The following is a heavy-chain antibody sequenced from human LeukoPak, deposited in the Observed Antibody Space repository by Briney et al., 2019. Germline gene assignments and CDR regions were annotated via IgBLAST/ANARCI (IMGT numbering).Heavy chain of an antibody. CDR2: ISSSSSYI. CDR1: GFTFSSYS. CDR3: ARDVEVAGIRDS. D-gene: IGHD6-19*01. V-gene: IGHV3-21*06. Sequence: GGSLRLSCAASGFTFSSYSMNWVRQAPGKGLEWVSSISSSSSYIYCADSVKGRFTISRDNTDNSLYLQMNNLRADDTALYYCARDVEVAGIRDSWGQGTVVTVSS. J-gene: IGHJ4*02.